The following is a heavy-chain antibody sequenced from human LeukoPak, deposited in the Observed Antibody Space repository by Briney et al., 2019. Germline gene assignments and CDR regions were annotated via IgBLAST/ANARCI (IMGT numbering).Heavy chain of an antibody. V-gene: IGHV4-31*03. CDR1: GGSISSSSYY. D-gene: IGHD3/OR15-3a*01. Sequence: PSETLSLTCTVSGGSISSSSYYWGWIRQHPGKGLEWIAYIYYSGNTYYNPSLKSRVTISVDTSENHVSLKLSSVTAADTAVYYCARDVGQLKRYFDYWGQGTLVTVSS. J-gene: IGHJ4*02. CDR2: IYYSGNT. CDR3: ARDVGQLKRYFDY.